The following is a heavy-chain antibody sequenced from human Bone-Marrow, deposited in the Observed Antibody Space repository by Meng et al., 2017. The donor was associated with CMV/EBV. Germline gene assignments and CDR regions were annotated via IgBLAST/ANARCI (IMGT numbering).Heavy chain of an antibody. Sequence: QVQPVQSGAEVKKPGASVKVSCKASGYTFTDYYMHWVRQAPGQGLEWMGWINPNSGGTKYAQKFQGRVTMTRDTSISTAYMELSRLRSDDTAVYYCARGGYGSGSYYNYWGQGTLVTVSS. CDR2: INPNSGGT. J-gene: IGHJ4*02. CDR3: ARGGYGSGSYYNY. CDR1: GYTFTDYY. D-gene: IGHD3-10*01. V-gene: IGHV1-2*02.